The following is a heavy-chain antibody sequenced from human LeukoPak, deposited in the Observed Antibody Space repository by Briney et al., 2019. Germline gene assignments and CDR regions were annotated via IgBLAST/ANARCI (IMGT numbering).Heavy chain of an antibody. V-gene: IGHV4-59*01. CDR2: IRYSGAT. Sequence: PSETLPLTCTVSGCAISSYYWSWIRQPPGKGLEWMGYIRYSGATNYNHSLKSRVTISVDTSKNQFSVKLSSVTAADAAVYFCARVSWSPGTSYYFMDVWGKGTTVTVYS. J-gene: IGHJ6*03. CDR3: ARVSWSPGTSYYFMDV. D-gene: IGHD1-1*01. CDR1: GCAISSYY.